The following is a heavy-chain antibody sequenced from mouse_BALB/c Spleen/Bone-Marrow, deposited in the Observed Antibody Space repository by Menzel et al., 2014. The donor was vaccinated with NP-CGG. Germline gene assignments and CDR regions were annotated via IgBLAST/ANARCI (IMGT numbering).Heavy chain of an antibody. CDR3: ARGGYDGQMDY. CDR2: ISSGGSYT. CDR1: GFTFSSYA. V-gene: IGHV5-9-4*01. D-gene: IGHD2-2*01. J-gene: IGHJ4*01. Sequence: EVMLVESGGGLVKPGGSLKLSCAASGFTFSSYAMSWVRQSPEKRLEWVAEISSGGSYTYYPDTVTGRFTISRDNAKNTLYLEMSGLRSEDTAMYYCARGGYDGQMDYWGQGTSVTVSS.